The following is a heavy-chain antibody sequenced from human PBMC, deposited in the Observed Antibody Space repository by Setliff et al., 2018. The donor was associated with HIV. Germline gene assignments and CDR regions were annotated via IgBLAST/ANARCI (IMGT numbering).Heavy chain of an antibody. Sequence: ASVKVSCKASGGTFSSYAISWVRQAPGQGLEWMGGIIPILGIANYAQKFQGRVTITAVESTSTAYMELSSLRSEDTAVYYCARDYSPTFYYYDSSGTFDYWGQGTLVTVS. CDR3: ARDYSPTFYYYDSSGTFDY. CDR1: GGTFSSYA. CDR2: IIPILGIA. D-gene: IGHD3-22*01. J-gene: IGHJ4*02. V-gene: IGHV1-69*10.